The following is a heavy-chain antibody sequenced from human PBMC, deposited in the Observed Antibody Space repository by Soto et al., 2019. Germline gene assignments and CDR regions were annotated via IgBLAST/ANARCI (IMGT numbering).Heavy chain of an antibody. J-gene: IGHJ5*02. D-gene: IGHD2-15*01. V-gene: IGHV3-23*01. Sequence: GGSLRLSCAASGFTFSSYAMSWVRQAPGKGLEWVSAISGSGGSTYYADSVKGRFTIPRDNSKNTLYLQMNSLRAEDTAVYYCAKWYTRSREIVVVVAATHSLFDPWGQGTLVTVSS. CDR1: GFTFSSYA. CDR2: ISGSGGST. CDR3: AKWYTRSREIVVVVAATHSLFDP.